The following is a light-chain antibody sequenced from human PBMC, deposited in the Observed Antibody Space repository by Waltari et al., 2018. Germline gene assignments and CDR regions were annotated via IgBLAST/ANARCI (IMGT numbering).Light chain of an antibody. CDR1: NSDIGNYNL. J-gene: IGLJ3*02. CDR2: EDS. CDR3: SSFATSGIWV. V-gene: IGLV2-23*01. Sequence: QSALTQPASVSGSPGPSITISCTGTNSDIGNYNLVSWYQQYPGKAPKLVIYEDSQRPSGVSHRFSGSKSGNTASLTISGLQADDESDFHCSSFATSGIWVFGGGTRLTVL.